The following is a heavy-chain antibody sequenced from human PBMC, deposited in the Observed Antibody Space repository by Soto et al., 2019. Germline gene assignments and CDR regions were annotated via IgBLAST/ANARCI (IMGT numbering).Heavy chain of an antibody. Sequence: PSETLSLTCAVYGGSFSGYYWSWIRQPSGKGLEWIGEINHSGSTNYNPSLKSRVTISVDTSKNQFSLKLSSVTAADTAVYYCARVRTYYDFWSGYYKYYYYGMDVWDQGTTVTVSS. J-gene: IGHJ6*02. CDR1: GGSFSGYY. CDR3: ARVRTYYDFWSGYYKYYYYGMDV. CDR2: INHSGST. V-gene: IGHV4-34*01. D-gene: IGHD3-3*01.